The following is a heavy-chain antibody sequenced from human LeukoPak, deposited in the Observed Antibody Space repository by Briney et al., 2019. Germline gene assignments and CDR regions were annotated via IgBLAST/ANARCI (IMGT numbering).Heavy chain of an antibody. J-gene: IGHJ4*02. CDR1: GFTFSSYA. CDR2: VSAGGDNT. D-gene: IGHD6-19*01. V-gene: IGHV3-23*01. Sequence: VGSLRLSCAASGFTFSSYAMSWVRQAPGEGLEWVSAVSAGGDNTHYAESVKGRCTISRDNSTNTVYLQMTSVTAEDTARYYCAKQRATVAGTNYFDYWGEGILVTVSS. CDR3: AKQRATVAGTNYFDY.